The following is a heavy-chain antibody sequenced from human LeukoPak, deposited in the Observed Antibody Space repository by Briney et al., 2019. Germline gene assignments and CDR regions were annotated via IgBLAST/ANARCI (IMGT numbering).Heavy chain of an antibody. Sequence: SETLSLTCTVSGDSISSYYWSWIRQPPGKGLEWIGYFSYSGSINYNPSLKSRVTISIDTSKNQFSLKLSSVTAADTAVYYCARSDYYGSGRGSFDVWSQGTTVTVSS. CDR3: ARSDYYGSGRGSFDV. CDR1: GDSISSYY. J-gene: IGHJ6*02. D-gene: IGHD3-10*01. V-gene: IGHV4-59*08. CDR2: FSYSGSI.